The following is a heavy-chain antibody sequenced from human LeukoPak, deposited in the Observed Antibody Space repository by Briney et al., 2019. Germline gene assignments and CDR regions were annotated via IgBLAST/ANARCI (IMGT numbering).Heavy chain of an antibody. D-gene: IGHD1-26*01. Sequence: GASVKVSCMASGYTFISYGISWVRPAPGQGLENMGWISVYNGNTNYAPQPQARVTLTTDTSTSTAYMELRSLRSDDKAVDYCARDGGGSYYRVNSHFDYWGQGTLVTVSS. J-gene: IGHJ4*02. CDR3: ARDGGGSYYRVNSHFDY. V-gene: IGHV1-18*01. CDR2: ISVYNGNT. CDR1: GYTFISYG.